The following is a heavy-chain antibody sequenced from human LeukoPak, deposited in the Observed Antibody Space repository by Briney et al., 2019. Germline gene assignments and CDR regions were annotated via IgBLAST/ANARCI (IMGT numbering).Heavy chain of an antibody. V-gene: IGHV3-30-3*01. D-gene: IGHD3-3*01. J-gene: IGHJ3*02. Sequence: GGSLRLSCAASGFTFSSYAMHWVRQAPGKGLEWVAVISYDGSNKYYADSVKGRFTISRDNSKNTLYLQMNSLRAEDTAVYYCARDGPGVAKLRFLEWFPTDAFDIWGQGTMVTVSS. CDR3: ARDGPGVAKLRFLEWFPTDAFDI. CDR2: ISYDGSNK. CDR1: GFTFSSYA.